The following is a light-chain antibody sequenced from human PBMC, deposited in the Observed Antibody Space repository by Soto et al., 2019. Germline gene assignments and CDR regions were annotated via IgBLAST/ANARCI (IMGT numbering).Light chain of an antibody. CDR1: QSISSNF. CDR2: GAS. J-gene: IGKJ1*01. Sequence: EIVLTRSPSTLSLSPGEGATLSCRAIQSISSNFLAWYQQKRGQAPKLLIHGASNRATGIPDRFSGSGSGTDFTLTITSLEPEDFAIYYCQQYGGSPRTFGQGTKVEVK. V-gene: IGKV3-20*01. CDR3: QQYGGSPRT.